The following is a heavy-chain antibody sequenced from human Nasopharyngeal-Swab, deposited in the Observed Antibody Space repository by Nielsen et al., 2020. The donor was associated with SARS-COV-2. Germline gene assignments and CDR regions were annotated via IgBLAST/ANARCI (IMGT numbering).Heavy chain of an antibody. D-gene: IGHD3-10*01. Sequence: GESLKISCAFSGFPFRGYSMHLVLHAPAPGLEYVSAISYPLYTTYYARSVRGRFTISRDNSKNTLFLQMGSLRTEDVAVYYCVRDQRVGVTMALGRAVFEDGGQGTLVSVSS. V-gene: IGHV3-64*01. CDR1: GFPFRGYS. CDR3: VRDQRVGVTMALGRAVFED. J-gene: IGHJ4*02. CDR2: ISYPLYTT.